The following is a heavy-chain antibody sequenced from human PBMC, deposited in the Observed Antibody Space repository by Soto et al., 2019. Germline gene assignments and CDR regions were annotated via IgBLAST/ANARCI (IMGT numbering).Heavy chain of an antibody. CDR3: ARDFESGPGTSGSYWYFDY. CDR1: GFAGSNNY. Sequence: GGAPRLSCAVSGFAGSNNYMSWVRPGPGEGLERVSIIYSSGSTYYADSVKDRFTISRDNSKNTLYLQMNSLRAEDTAVYYCARDFESGPGTSGSYWYFDYWGQGILVTVS. D-gene: IGHD3-10*01. CDR2: IYSSGST. J-gene: IGHJ4*02. V-gene: IGHV3-66*01.